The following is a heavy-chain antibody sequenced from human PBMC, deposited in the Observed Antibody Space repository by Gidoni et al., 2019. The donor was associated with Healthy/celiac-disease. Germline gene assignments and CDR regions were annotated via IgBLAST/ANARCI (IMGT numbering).Heavy chain of an antibody. CDR3: AMGLVVYAVFDY. CDR2: IYYSGST. D-gene: IGHD2-8*02. J-gene: IGHJ4*02. CDR1: VGSSRSGGYY. V-gene: IGHV4-31*03. Sequence: QVQLQESGPGLVKPSQTLSLTCPVSVGSSRSGGYYWSWIRQHPGKGLEWIGYIYYSGSTYYNPSLKSRVTISVDTSKNQFSLKLSSVTAADTAVYYCAMGLVVYAVFDYWGQGTLVTVSS.